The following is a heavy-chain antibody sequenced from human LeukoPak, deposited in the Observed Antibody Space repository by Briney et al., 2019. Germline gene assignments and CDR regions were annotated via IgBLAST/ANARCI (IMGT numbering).Heavy chain of an antibody. CDR1: GFTFDDYA. V-gene: IGHV3-9*01. CDR2: ISWNSGSI. J-gene: IGHJ3*02. Sequence: PGRSLRLSCIASGFTFDDYAMHWVRQAPGKGLEWVSHISWNSGSIGYADSVKGRFTISRDNAKNSLFLQMNSLRAEDTAVYYCVGDGGGYKYGNDAFDMWGQGTMVTVSS. D-gene: IGHD5-18*01. CDR3: VGDGGGYKYGNDAFDM.